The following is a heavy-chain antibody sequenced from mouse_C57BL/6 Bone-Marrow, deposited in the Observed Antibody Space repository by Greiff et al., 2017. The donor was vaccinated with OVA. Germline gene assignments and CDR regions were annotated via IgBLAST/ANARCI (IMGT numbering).Heavy chain of an antibody. Sequence: QVQLQQSGAELVRPGASVTLSCKASGYTFTDYEMHWVKQTPVHGLEWIGAIDPETGGTAYNQKFKGKAILTADKSSSTAYMELRSLTSEDSAVYCCTRKRYWYFDVWGTGTTVTVSS. V-gene: IGHV1-15*01. J-gene: IGHJ1*03. CDR1: GYTFTDYE. CDR3: TRKRYWYFDV. CDR2: IDPETGGT.